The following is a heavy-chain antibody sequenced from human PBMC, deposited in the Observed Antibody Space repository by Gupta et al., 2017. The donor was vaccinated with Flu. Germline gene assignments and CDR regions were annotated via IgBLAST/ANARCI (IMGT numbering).Heavy chain of an antibody. V-gene: IGHV3-30*18. CDR2: ISYDGSNK. CDR3: AKLPPISMISGIADY. D-gene: IGHD3-22*01. Sequence: QVQLVESGGGVVQPGRSLRLSCAASGFTFSSYGMHWVRQAPGKGLEWVAVISYDGSNKYYADSVKGRFTISRDNSKNTLYLQMNSLRAEDTAVYYCAKLPPISMISGIADYWGQGTLVTVSS. J-gene: IGHJ4*02. CDR1: GFTFSSYG.